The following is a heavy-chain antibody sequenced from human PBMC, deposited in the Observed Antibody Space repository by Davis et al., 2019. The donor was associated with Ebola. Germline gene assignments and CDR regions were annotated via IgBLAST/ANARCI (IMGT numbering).Heavy chain of an antibody. V-gene: IGHV4-34*01. D-gene: IGHD3-9*01. CDR3: ARGVRRYFDSRNDN. Sequence: MPPQSLSPTRPLYAGSSSGYYWSWIRQPPGKGLVWIGEINHSGSTNYNPSLKSRVTISVDTSKNQFSLKLSSVTAADTAVYYCARGVRRYFDSRNDNWGQGTLVTVSS. CDR1: AGSSSGYY. J-gene: IGHJ4*02. CDR2: INHSGST.